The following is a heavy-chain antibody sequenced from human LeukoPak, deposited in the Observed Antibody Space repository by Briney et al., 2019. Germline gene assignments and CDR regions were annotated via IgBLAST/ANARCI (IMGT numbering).Heavy chain of an antibody. Sequence: ASVKVSCKASGGTXSGYAISGVRQAPGQGLEWMGRIIPFLGVPNYAQKFQGRVTITADKSTSTAYMELSSLRSEDTAVYYCARGFTYSSDYWGQGTLVTVSS. J-gene: IGHJ4*02. CDR2: IIPFLGVP. CDR1: GGTXSGYA. CDR3: ARGFTYSSDY. V-gene: IGHV1-69*04. D-gene: IGHD6-13*01.